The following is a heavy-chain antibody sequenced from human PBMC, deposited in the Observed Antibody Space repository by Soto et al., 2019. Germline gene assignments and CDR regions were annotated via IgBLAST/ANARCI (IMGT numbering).Heavy chain of an antibody. CDR3: ARDYDSSGYEVGTLMDV. J-gene: IGHJ6*02. D-gene: IGHD3-22*01. Sequence: QVQLVQSGAEVKKPGSSVKVSCKASGGTFSSYTISWVRQAPGQGLEWMGRIIPILGIANYAQKFQGRVTITADKSTSTAYMELSSLRSEDTAVYYCARDYDSSGYEVGTLMDVWGQGTTVTVSS. V-gene: IGHV1-69*08. CDR1: GGTFSSYT. CDR2: IIPILGIA.